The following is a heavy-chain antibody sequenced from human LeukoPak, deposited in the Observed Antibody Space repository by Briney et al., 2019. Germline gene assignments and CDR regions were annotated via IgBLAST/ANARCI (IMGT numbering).Heavy chain of an antibody. CDR1: GLTFSRYA. CDR3: ARTYYDSSGYPRGYYFDY. CDR2: ISESGSGT. J-gene: IGHJ4*02. D-gene: IGHD3-22*01. Sequence: GGSLRLSCAVSGLTFSRYAMSWVRQAPGKGLEWVSAISESGSGTYYADSVKGRFTISRDNSKDTLSLQMNSLRAEDTAVYYCARTYYDSSGYPRGYYFDYWGQGTLVTVSS. V-gene: IGHV3-23*01.